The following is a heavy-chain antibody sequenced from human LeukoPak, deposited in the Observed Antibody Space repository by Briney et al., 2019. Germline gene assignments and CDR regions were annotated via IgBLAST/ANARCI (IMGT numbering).Heavy chain of an antibody. V-gene: IGHV3-30-3*02. Sequence: GGSLRLSCVASGFTFSTYAMHWVRQAPGKWLEWVAVISFDGTNRYYADSLKGRFTISRDSSENTLYLQMNSLRTEDTAPYYCAKSVAIYFYYGLDVWGQGTTVAVSS. D-gene: IGHD3-3*01. CDR1: GFTFSTYA. CDR3: AKSVAIYFYYGLDV. J-gene: IGHJ6*02. CDR2: ISFDGTNR.